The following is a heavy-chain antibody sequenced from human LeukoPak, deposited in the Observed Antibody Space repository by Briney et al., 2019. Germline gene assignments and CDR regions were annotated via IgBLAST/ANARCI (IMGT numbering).Heavy chain of an antibody. CDR3: TRDAYCGGDCYRPNFDY. D-gene: IGHD2-21*01. Sequence: GGSLRLSCAASGFTFSSYAMSWVRQAPGKGLEWVSAISGSGGSTYYADSVKGRFTISRGNSKNTVFLQMNSLRAEDTALYYCTRDAYCGGDCYRPNFDYWGQGTLVTVSS. CDR1: GFTFSSYA. J-gene: IGHJ4*02. V-gene: IGHV3-23*01. CDR2: ISGSGGST.